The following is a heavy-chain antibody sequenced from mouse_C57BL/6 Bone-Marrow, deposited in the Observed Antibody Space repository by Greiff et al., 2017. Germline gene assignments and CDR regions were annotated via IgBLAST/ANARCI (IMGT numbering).Heavy chain of an antibody. V-gene: IGHV1-39*01. Sequence: VQLQQPGPELVKPGASVKISCKASGYSFTDYNMNWVKQSNGKSLEWIGVINPNCGTPSYNQKFKDKATLTVDQSSSTAYMQLNSLTSEDSAVYYCARWSGLGEYYFDYWGQGTTLTVSS. J-gene: IGHJ2*01. CDR2: INPNCGTP. CDR1: GYSFTDYN. D-gene: IGHD3-3*01. CDR3: ARWSGLGEYYFDY.